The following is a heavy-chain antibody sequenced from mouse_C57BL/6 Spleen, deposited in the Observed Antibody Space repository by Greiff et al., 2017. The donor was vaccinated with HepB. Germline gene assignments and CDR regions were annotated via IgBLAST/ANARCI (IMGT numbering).Heavy chain of an antibody. Sequence: EVMLVESEGGLVQPGSSMKLSCTASGFTFSDYYMAWVRQVPEKGLEWVANINYDGSSTYYLDSLKSRFIISRDNAKNILYLQMSSLKSEDTATYYCARETAQALYYFDYWGQGTTLTVSS. D-gene: IGHD3-2*02. CDR3: ARETAQALYYFDY. V-gene: IGHV5-16*01. CDR1: GFTFSDYY. CDR2: INYDGSST. J-gene: IGHJ2*01.